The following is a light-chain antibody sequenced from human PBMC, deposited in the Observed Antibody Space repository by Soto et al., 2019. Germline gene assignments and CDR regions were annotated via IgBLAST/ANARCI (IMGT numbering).Light chain of an antibody. CDR1: QDIRDY. CDR3: QQYDHLQAT. CDR2: DAS. Sequence: DIQMTQSPSSLSASVGDRVTITCQATQDIRDYLNWYQHKPGKAPKLLIYDASNLETGVPSRFSGSGSGTDFTFTISSLQPEDIATDYCQQYDHLQATFGPGTKVDIK. J-gene: IGKJ3*01. V-gene: IGKV1-33*01.